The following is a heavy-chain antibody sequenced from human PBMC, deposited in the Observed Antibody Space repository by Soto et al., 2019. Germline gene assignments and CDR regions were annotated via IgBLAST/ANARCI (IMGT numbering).Heavy chain of an antibody. CDR3: EKDRGWTYYFDY. V-gene: IGHV3-23*01. J-gene: IGHJ4*02. CDR2: IDGSGDST. D-gene: IGHD6-19*01. CDR1: GFPFRNYA. Sequence: GGSLRLSCATSGFPFRNYAMSWVRQTPGKGLEWVSAIDGSGDSTYYADSVKGRFTISRDNSGNTLYLQMDSLRAEDTAVYFCEKDRGWTYYFDYWGQGALVTVSS.